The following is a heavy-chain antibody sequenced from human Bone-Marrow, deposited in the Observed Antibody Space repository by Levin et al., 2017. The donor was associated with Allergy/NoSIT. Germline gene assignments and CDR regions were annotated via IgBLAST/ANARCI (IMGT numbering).Heavy chain of an antibody. D-gene: IGHD2-2*01. CDR1: GGSLTSTASY. J-gene: IGHJ4*02. Sequence: PSETLSLTCTVSGGSLTSTASYWSWIRQHPGKGLEWIGYIYYTGNTNYSPSLKSRVSISADTSKSQFSLRLTSVTAADTAVYYCAREFEDHNTSWRYLDRWGQGTLVTVSS. CDR2: IYYTGNT. CDR3: AREFEDHNTSWRYLDR. V-gene: IGHV4-31*03.